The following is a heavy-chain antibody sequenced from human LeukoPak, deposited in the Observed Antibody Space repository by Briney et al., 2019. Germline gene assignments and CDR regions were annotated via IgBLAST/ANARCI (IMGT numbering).Heavy chain of an antibody. J-gene: IGHJ4*02. CDR2: ISSSGTTI. CDR1: GFTFSNYE. Sequence: GGSLRLSCVASGFTFSNYEMNWVRQAPGKGLEWVSYISSSGTTIHYADSVKGRFTISRDNAKNSLYLQMNSLRAEDTAVYYCARALTTSWYYFDYWGQGTLVTVSS. D-gene: IGHD2-2*01. V-gene: IGHV3-48*03. CDR3: ARALTTSWYYFDY.